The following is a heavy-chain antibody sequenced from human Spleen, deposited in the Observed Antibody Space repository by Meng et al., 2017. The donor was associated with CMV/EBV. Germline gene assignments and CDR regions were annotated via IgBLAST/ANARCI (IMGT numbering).Heavy chain of an antibody. D-gene: IGHD6-13*01. CDR2: INTDGRST. J-gene: IGHJ6*02. Sequence: ETLSLTCAASGFTFSSYWMHWVRQAPGKGLVWVSRINTDGRSTTYADSVKGRFTISRDNAKNSLYLQMNSLRAEDTAVYYCARTAAAGPYYYYGMDVWGQGTTVTVSS. V-gene: IGHV3-74*01. CDR3: ARTAAAGPYYYYGMDV. CDR1: GFTFSSYW.